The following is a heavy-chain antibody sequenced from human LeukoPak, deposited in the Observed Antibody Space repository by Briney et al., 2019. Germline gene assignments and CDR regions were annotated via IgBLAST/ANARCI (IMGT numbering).Heavy chain of an antibody. V-gene: IGHV3-21*01. D-gene: IGHD3-10*01. CDR2: ISSSSSYI. CDR1: GFTFSSYS. Sequence: GGSLRLSCAASGFTFSSYSMNWVRQAPGKGLEWVSSISSSSSYIYYADSVKGRFTISRDNAKNSLYLQMNSLRAEDTAVYYCARANMVRGVIEVSYYFDYWGQGTLVTVSS. CDR3: ARANMVRGVIEVSYYFDY. J-gene: IGHJ4*02.